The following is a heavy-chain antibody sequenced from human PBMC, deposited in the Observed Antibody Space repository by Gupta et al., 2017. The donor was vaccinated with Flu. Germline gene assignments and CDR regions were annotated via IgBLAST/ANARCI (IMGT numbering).Heavy chain of an antibody. D-gene: IGHD6-19*01. CDR2: IRGSGGST. Sequence: SWVRQGPGRVLEWVSSIRGSGGSTYYADSGKGRVTVSRDNSKNTLYLHMSSLRVEDTAVYYCARGGLSVAGTYGGQGTLVTVSS. V-gene: IGHV3-23*01. CDR3: ARGGLSVAGTY. J-gene: IGHJ4*02.